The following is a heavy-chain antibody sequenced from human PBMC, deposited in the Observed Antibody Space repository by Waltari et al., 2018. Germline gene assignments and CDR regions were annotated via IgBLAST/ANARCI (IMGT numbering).Heavy chain of an antibody. CDR2: ISSSSSSI. CDR3: ARGRIYHDSSASGYYFDY. V-gene: IGHV3-21*01. J-gene: IGHJ4*02. CDR1: GFTFSTSS. D-gene: IGHD3-22*01. Sequence: EVPLVDSGGGLVKPGGSLRLVGSAFGFTFSTSSLNWFRQVPGKGLEWVSSISSSSSSIYYADSVKGRFTISRDNAKNSLDLQMNSLRVEDTAVYYCARGRIYHDSSASGYYFDYWGQGTLVAVSS.